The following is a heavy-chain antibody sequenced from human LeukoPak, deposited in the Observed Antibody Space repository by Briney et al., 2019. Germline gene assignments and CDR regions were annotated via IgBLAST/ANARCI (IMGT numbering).Heavy chain of an antibody. Sequence: SETLSLTCTVSGDSISSALYSWSWIRQPAGKGLEWIGRIYTSGNTNYNPSLKSRVTISVDTSKNQFSLKLSSVTAADTAVYYCARQWHTAFDIWGQGTMVTVSS. V-gene: IGHV4-61*02. J-gene: IGHJ3*02. CDR1: GDSISSALYS. CDR2: IYTSGNT. D-gene: IGHD6-19*01. CDR3: ARQWHTAFDI.